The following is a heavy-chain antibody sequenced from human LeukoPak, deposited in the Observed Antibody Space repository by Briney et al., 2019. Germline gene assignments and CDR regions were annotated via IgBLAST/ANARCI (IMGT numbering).Heavy chain of an antibody. CDR2: IIPIFGTA. V-gene: IGHV1-69*06. D-gene: IGHD5-18*01. J-gene: IGHJ3*02. CDR3: AVSKRGYSYGYFDI. CDR1: GGTFSSYA. Sequence: SVKVSCKASGGTFSSYAISWVRQAPGQGLEWMGGIIPIFGTANYAQKFQGRVTITADKSTSTAYMELSSLRSEDTAVYYCAVSKRGYSYGYFDIWGQGTMVTVSS.